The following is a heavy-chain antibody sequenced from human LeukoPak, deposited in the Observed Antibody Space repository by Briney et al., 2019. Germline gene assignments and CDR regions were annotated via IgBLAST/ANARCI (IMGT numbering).Heavy chain of an antibody. CDR3: ARGLMATMLD. V-gene: IGHV4-34*01. CDR1: GGSFSGYY. CDR2: INHSGGT. D-gene: IGHD5-24*01. J-gene: IGHJ4*02. Sequence: PSETLSLTCAVYGGSFSGYYWSWIRQPPGKGLEWIGEINHSGGTNYNPSLKSRVTISVDTSKNQFSLKLSSVTAADTAVYYCARGLMATMLDWGQGTLVTVSS.